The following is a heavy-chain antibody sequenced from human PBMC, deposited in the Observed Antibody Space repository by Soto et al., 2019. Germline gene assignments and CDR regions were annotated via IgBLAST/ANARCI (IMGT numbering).Heavy chain of an antibody. CDR1: GYTFTSYY. J-gene: IGHJ4*02. CDR2: INPSGGST. CDR3: ARSTRGYSGYEASDY. D-gene: IGHD5-12*01. Sequence: QVQLVQSGAEVKKPGASVKDSCKASGYTFTSYYMHWVRQAPGQGLEWMGIINPSGGSTSYAQKFQGRVTMTRDTSTSTVYMELSSLRSEDTAVYYCARSTRGYSGYEASDYWGQGTLVTVSS. V-gene: IGHV1-46*03.